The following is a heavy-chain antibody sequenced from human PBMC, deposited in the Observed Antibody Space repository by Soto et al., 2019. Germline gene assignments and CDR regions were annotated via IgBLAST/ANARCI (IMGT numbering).Heavy chain of an antibody. J-gene: IGHJ5*02. CDR3: TRNLGWGWFDP. CDR1: GFTFSSYW. V-gene: IGHV3-7*05. Sequence: EVQLVDSGGGLVQPGGSLRLSCAASGFTFSSYWMSWVRKAPGKGLECVASIKEDGSEKYYVDSVKGRFTISRDDAKNSLYRQMNSLRVEDTAVYYCTRNLGWGWFDPWGQGTLVTVSS. D-gene: IGHD6-19*01. CDR2: IKEDGSEK.